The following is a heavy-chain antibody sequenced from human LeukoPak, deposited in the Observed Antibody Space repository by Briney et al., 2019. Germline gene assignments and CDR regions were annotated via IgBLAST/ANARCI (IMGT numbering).Heavy chain of an antibody. CDR1: GGSISSGGYY. J-gene: IGHJ4*02. Sequence: PSETLSLTCTVSGGSISSGGYYWSWIRQHPGKGLEWIGYIYYSGSTDYNPSLKSRVTISVDTSKNQFSLKLSSVTAADTAVYYCARMTASGGNYDYWGQGTLVTVSS. CDR3: ARMTASGGNYDY. D-gene: IGHD3-10*01. V-gene: IGHV4-31*03. CDR2: IYYSGST.